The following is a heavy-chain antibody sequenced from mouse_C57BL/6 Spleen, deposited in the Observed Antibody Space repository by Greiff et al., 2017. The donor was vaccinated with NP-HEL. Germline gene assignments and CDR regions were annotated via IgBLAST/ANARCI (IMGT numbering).Heavy chain of an antibody. CDR3: AREGYYGSSYGYAMDY. CDR1: GYTFTSYG. CDR2: IYPRSGNT. V-gene: IGHV1-81*01. J-gene: IGHJ4*01. D-gene: IGHD1-1*01. Sequence: VQLQQSGAELARPGASVKLSCKASGYTFTSYGISWVKQRTGQGLEWIGEIYPRSGNTYYNEKFKGKATLTVDKSSSTAYMELRSLTSEDSAVYFWAREGYYGSSYGYAMDYWGQGTSVTVAS.